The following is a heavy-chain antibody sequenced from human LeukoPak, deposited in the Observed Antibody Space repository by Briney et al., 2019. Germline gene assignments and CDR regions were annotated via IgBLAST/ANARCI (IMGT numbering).Heavy chain of an antibody. V-gene: IGHV4-30-2*01. Sequence: PSQTLSLTCAVSGGSISSGGYSWSWIRQPPGKGLEWIRYIYHSGSTYYNPSLKGRVTISVDRSKNQFSLKLSSVTAADTAVYYCARIFTDSSLYFDYWGQGTLVTVSS. J-gene: IGHJ4*02. CDR1: GGSISSGGYS. CDR3: ARIFTDSSLYFDY. D-gene: IGHD6-6*01. CDR2: IYHSGST.